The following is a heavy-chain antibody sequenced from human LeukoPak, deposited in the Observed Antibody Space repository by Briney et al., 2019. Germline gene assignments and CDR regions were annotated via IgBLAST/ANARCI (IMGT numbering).Heavy chain of an antibody. CDR2: INPNSGGT. Sequence: ASVTVSCKASGYTFTGYYMHWVRQAPGQGLEWMGWINPNSGGTNYAQKFQGRVTMTRDTSISTAYMELSRLRSDDTAVYYCARDLSGTSSYYYGMGVWGQGTTVTVSS. J-gene: IGHJ6*02. D-gene: IGHD1-26*01. CDR1: GYTFTGYY. CDR3: ARDLSGTSSYYYGMGV. V-gene: IGHV1-2*02.